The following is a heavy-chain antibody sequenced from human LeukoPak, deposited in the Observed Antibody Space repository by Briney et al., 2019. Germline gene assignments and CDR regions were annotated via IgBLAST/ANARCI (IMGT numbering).Heavy chain of an antibody. Sequence: SVKVSCKASGGTFSSYAISWVRQAPGQGLEWMGGIIPIFGTANYAQKFQGRVTITTDESTSTAYMELSSLRSEDTALYYCAKIKDSSGYYYFTLDYWGQGTLVTVSS. J-gene: IGHJ4*02. CDR3: AKIKDSSGYYYFTLDY. D-gene: IGHD3-22*01. CDR2: IIPIFGTA. V-gene: IGHV1-69*05. CDR1: GGTFSSYA.